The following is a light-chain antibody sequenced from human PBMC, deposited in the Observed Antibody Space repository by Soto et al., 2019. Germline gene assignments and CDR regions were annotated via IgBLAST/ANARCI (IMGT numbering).Light chain of an antibody. CDR1: SSNIGSYA. Sequence: QAVLTQPPSASGTPGQRVTISCSGSSSNIGSYAVNWYQQLPGTAPKLLIYNNNQRPSGVPDPCSGSKSGTSASLAISGLQSEDEADYYCAAWDDSLNGVFGGGTKLTVL. J-gene: IGLJ3*02. CDR2: NNN. V-gene: IGLV1-44*01. CDR3: AAWDDSLNGV.